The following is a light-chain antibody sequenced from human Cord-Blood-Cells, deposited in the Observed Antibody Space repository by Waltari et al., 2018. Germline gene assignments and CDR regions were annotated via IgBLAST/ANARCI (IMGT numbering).Light chain of an antibody. Sequence: SYELTQPPSVSVSPGQTASITCSGDKLGDKYACWYQQKPGQSPVLVIYQDSKRPSGIPERFSGSNAGNTATLTISGTQAREEADYYCQAWDSSTWVFGGGTKLTVL. CDR2: QDS. J-gene: IGLJ3*02. V-gene: IGLV3-1*01. CDR3: QAWDSSTWV. CDR1: KLGDKY.